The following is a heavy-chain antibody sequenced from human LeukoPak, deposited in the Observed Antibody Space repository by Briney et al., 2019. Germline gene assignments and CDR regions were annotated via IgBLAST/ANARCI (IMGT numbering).Heavy chain of an antibody. Sequence: PGGSLRLSCAASGFTFSSYVMHWVRQAPGKGLEWVAFISYDGSNKYYADSVKGRFTISRDNSKNTLYLQMNNLRAEDTAVYYCARDPHCSSTSCHFTTSWYFDLWGRGTLVTVSS. V-gene: IGHV3-30*03. CDR3: ARDPHCSSTSCHFTTSWYFDL. CDR1: GFTFSSYV. D-gene: IGHD2-2*01. J-gene: IGHJ2*01. CDR2: ISYDGSNK.